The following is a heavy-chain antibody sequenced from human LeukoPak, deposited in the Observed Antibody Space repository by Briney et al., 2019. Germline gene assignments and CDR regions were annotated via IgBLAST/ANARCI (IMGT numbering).Heavy chain of an antibody. CDR2: IYPGDSDT. V-gene: IGHV5-51*01. J-gene: IGHJ4*02. Sequence: GESLKISCKGSGYSFTYNWIAWVRQMPGKGLEWMGIIYPGDSDTRYSPSFQGQVTISVDKSISTAYLQWSSLKASDTAMYYSARSLGYIYGYQYYFDYWGQGTLVTVSS. CDR3: ARSLGYIYGYQYYFDY. CDR1: GYSFTYNW. D-gene: IGHD5-18*01.